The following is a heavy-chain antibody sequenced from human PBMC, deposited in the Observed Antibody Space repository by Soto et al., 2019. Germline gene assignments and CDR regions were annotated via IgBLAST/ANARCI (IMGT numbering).Heavy chain of an antibody. J-gene: IGHJ6*02. CDR1: GFTFSSYA. CDR3: ARLLAAAGTYGMDV. D-gene: IGHD6-13*01. Sequence: QVQLVESGGGVVQPGRSLRLSCAASGFTFSSYAMHWVRQAPGKELEWVAVISYDGSNKYYADSVKGRFTISRDNSKNTLYLQMNSLRAEDTAVYYCARLLAAAGTYGMDVWGQGTTVTVSS. V-gene: IGHV3-30-3*01. CDR2: ISYDGSNK.